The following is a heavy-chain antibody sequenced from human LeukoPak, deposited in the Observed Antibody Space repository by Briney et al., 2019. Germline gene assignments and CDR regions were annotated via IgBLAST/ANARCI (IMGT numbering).Heavy chain of an antibody. D-gene: IGHD6-13*01. Sequence: GGSLRLSCAASGFTFSSYSMNWVRQAPGKGLEWVSYISSSSSTIYYADSVKGRFTISRDNAKNSLYLQMNSLRAEDTAVYYCARDGSYGSSSWSNFDYWGQGTLVTVSS. CDR2: ISSSSSTI. CDR1: GFTFSSYS. CDR3: ARDGSYGSSSWSNFDY. V-gene: IGHV3-48*04. J-gene: IGHJ4*02.